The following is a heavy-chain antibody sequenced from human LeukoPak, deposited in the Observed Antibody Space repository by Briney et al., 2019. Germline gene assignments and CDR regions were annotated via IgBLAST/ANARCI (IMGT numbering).Heavy chain of an antibody. J-gene: IGHJ4*02. CDR2: INHSGST. Sequence: DPSETLSLTCAVYGGSFSGYYWSWIRQPPGKWLEWIGEINHSGSTNYNPSLKGRVTISVDTSKNQFSLKLSSVTAADTAVYYCARESGPTYYYDSSGYFVDYWGQGTLVTVPS. CDR1: GGSFSGYY. V-gene: IGHV4-34*01. CDR3: ARESGPTYYYDSSGYFVDY. D-gene: IGHD3-22*01.